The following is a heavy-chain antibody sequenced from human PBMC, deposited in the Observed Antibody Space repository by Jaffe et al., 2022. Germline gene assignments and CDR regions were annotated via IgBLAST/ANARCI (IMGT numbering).Heavy chain of an antibody. D-gene: IGHD3-22*01. CDR2: INHSGST. Sequence: QVQLQQWGAGLLKPSETLSLTCAVYGGSFSGYYWSWIRQPPGKGLEWIGEINHSGSTNYNPSLKSRVTISVDTSKNQFSLKLSSVTAADTAVYYCARGTDYYDSSLPHWGQGTLVTVSS. CDR3: ARGTDYYDSSLPH. CDR1: GGSFSGYY. J-gene: IGHJ4*02. V-gene: IGHV4-34*01.